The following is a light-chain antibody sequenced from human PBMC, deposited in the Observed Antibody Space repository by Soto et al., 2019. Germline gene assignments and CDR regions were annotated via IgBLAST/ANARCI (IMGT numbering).Light chain of an antibody. Sequence: EIVLTQSPATLYLSPGERATLSCRASQSVSSYLAWYQQKPGQAPRLLIYDASNRATGIPARFSGSGSGTDFTLTISSLEPEDSAVYYCQQRSNWPPVTFGQGTRLEIK. CDR2: DAS. J-gene: IGKJ5*01. V-gene: IGKV3-11*01. CDR1: QSVSSY. CDR3: QQRSNWPPVT.